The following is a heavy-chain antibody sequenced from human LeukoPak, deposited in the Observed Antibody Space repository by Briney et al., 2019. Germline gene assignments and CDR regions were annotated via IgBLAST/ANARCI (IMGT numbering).Heavy chain of an antibody. J-gene: IGHJ4*02. CDR3: VKIAAD. V-gene: IGHV3-64D*06. Sequence: GGSLRLSCSASGFSFSSYSMDWVRQAPGKGLEYVSGISANGGSTYYADSVKGRFTISRDNSKNTLYLQMSGLRAEDTALYYCVKIAADWGQGALVTVSS. CDR1: GFSFSSYS. D-gene: IGHD6-13*01. CDR2: ISANGGST.